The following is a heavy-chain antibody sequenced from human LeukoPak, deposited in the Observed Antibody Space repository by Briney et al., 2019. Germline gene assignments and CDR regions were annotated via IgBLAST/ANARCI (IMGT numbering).Heavy chain of an antibody. CDR1: GGSISTTNSY. CDR2: VDSSGTS. V-gene: IGHV4-39*02. J-gene: IGHJ6*03. CDR3: ARLIDYGGFYFYYYMDV. D-gene: IGHD4-17*01. Sequence: PSETLSLTCTVSGGSISTTNSYWGWIRQPPGKGQEWIGNVDSSGTSHYNPSLRSRVTISVDTSKSHFSLKLTSVTAADTALYYCARLIDYGGFYFYYYMDVWGKGTTVAVSS.